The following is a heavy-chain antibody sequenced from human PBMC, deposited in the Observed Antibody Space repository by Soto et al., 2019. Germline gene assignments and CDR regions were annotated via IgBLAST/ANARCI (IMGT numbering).Heavy chain of an antibody. CDR2: IIPIFGTA. CDR3: ARAGADYYDSSGVNWFDP. Sequence: QVPLVQSGAEVKKPGSSVKVSCKASGGTFSSYAISWVRQAPGQGLEWMGGIIPIFGTANYAQKFRGRVTITADESTSTAYMELSSLRSEDTAVYYCARAGADYYDSSGVNWFDPWGQGTLVTVSS. D-gene: IGHD3-22*01. J-gene: IGHJ5*02. V-gene: IGHV1-69*01. CDR1: GGTFSSYA.